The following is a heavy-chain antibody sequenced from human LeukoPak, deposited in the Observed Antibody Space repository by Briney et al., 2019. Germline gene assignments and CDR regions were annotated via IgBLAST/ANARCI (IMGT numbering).Heavy chain of an antibody. D-gene: IGHD6-19*01. Sequence: GGSLRLSCEASGFTFNTYAIYWVRQAPGKGLEWVSGICGSGGCTYYADSVKGRFTISRDNSKNTVYLQMNSLTADDTAVYYCAKTTVGYSSGRYPGWPADCWGQGTPVTVSS. J-gene: IGHJ4*02. CDR1: GFTFNTYA. V-gene: IGHV3-23*01. CDR3: AKTTVGYSSGRYPGWPADC. CDR2: ICGSGGCT.